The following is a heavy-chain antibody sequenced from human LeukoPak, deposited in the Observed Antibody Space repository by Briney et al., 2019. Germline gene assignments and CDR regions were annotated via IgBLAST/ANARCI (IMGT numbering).Heavy chain of an antibody. CDR2: ISGSGGST. CDR1: GFTFSSYA. D-gene: IGHD3-16*01. CDR3: AKDTYSAKISLWGD. Sequence: PGGSLRLSCSASGFTFSSYAMSWVRQAPGKVLEWVSAISGSGGSTYYADSVKGRFTISRNNSKNTLYLQMNSLRAEDTAVFYCAKDTYSAKISLWGDWGQGTLVTVSS. J-gene: IGHJ4*02. V-gene: IGHV3-23*01.